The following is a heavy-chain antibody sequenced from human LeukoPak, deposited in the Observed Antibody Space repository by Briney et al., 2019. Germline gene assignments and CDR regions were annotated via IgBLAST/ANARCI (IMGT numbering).Heavy chain of an antibody. CDR1: GFTFSSYE. CDR2: ISSSGSTI. Sequence: GGSLRLSCAASGFTFSSYEMNWVRQAPGKGLEWVSYISSSGSTIYYADSVKGRFTISRDNAKNSLYLQMNSLRAEDTAVYYCARDLSWGSTIASWGQGTLVIVSS. J-gene: IGHJ4*02. CDR3: ARDLSWGSTIAS. V-gene: IGHV3-48*03. D-gene: IGHD1-1*01.